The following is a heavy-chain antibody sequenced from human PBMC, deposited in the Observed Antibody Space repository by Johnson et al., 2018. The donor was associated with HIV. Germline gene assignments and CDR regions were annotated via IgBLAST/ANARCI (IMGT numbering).Heavy chain of an antibody. CDR2: ISGSGGST. J-gene: IGHJ3*02. V-gene: IGHV3-23*04. Sequence: VQLVESGGGLVQPGGSLRVSCAASGFTFSSYVMSWVRQAPGKGLEWVSAISGSGGSTYYTDSVKGRFTISRDNSKNTLYLQMNSLRAEDTAVYYCTVRGVLVGATTYDAFDIWGQGTMVTVSS. CDR3: TVRGVLVGATTYDAFDI. D-gene: IGHD1-26*01. CDR1: GFTFSSYV.